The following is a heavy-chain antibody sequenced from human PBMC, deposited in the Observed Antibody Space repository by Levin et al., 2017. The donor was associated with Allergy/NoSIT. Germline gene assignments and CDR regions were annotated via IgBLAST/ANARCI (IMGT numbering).Heavy chain of an antibody. J-gene: IGHJ4*02. D-gene: IGHD3-9*01. CDR2: IYYSGST. CDR3: ARHYYVLRYFDG. Sequence: SETLSLTCTVSGGSISSSSYYWGWIRQPPGKGLEWIGSIYYSGSTYYNPSLKSRVTISLDTSKNQFSLKLSSVTAADTAVYYCARHYYVLRYFDGWGQGTLVTVSS. CDR1: GGSISSSSYY. V-gene: IGHV4-39*01.